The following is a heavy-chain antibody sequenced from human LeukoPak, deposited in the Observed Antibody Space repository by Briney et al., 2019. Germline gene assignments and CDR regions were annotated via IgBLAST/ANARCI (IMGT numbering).Heavy chain of an antibody. V-gene: IGHV3-30*18. CDR2: ISYDGSNK. CDR1: GFTFSSYG. D-gene: IGHD6-13*01. J-gene: IGHJ1*01. Sequence: PGGSLRLSCAASGFTFSSYGMHWVRQAPGKGLEWVAVISYDGSNKYYADSVKGRFTISRDNSKNTLYLQMNSLRAEDTAVYYCAKEAPPGIADSGYFQHWGQGTLVTVSS. CDR3: AKEAPPGIADSGYFQH.